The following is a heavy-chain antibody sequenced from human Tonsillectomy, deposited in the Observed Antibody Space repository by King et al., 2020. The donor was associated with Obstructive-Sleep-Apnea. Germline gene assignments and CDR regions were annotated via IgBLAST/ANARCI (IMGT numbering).Heavy chain of an antibody. Sequence: VQLVESGGGLVKAEGSLRLSCAASEFTFSNAWMSWVRQVPGKGLEWVGRISTKTDGASTDYSAPVKGRVIISRDDSKNTLYLQMNSLKIEDTAVYYCTRGSAAAYFDYWGQGTLVTVSS. CDR1: EFTFSNAW. CDR3: TRGSAAAYFDY. CDR2: ISTKTDGAST. D-gene: IGHD6-13*01. V-gene: IGHV3-15*01. J-gene: IGHJ4*02.